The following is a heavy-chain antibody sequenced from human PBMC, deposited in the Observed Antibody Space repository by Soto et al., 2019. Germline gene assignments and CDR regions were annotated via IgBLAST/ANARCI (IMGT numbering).Heavy chain of an antibody. CDR2: LSDSGGSI. V-gene: IGHV3-23*01. D-gene: IGHD6-13*01. Sequence: GVFLRLCCTAAGFNFSRHAITWVRQAPGKGLEWVSGLSDSGGSIYYADSVKGRFTISRDNSMNTLYLQMNTLRAEDTAIYYCAKVSSSWYAGFFDLWGQGTLVTVSS. CDR3: AKVSSSWYAGFFDL. CDR1: GFNFSRHA. J-gene: IGHJ4*02.